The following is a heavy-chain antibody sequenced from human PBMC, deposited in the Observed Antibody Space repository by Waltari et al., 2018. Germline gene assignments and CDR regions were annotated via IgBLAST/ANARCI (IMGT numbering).Heavy chain of an antibody. D-gene: IGHD1-26*01. CDR2: IIPIFGTA. J-gene: IGHJ5*02. CDR1: EGTFSSYS. Sequence: QVQLVQSGAEVKKPGSSVKVSCKASEGTFSSYSIRWVRQAPGQGLEWMGRIIPIFGTANYAQKFQGRVTITADKSTSTAYMELSSLRSEDTAMYYCARAEGELGSFNWFDPWGQGTLVTVSS. CDR3: ARAEGELGSFNWFDP. V-gene: IGHV1-69*13.